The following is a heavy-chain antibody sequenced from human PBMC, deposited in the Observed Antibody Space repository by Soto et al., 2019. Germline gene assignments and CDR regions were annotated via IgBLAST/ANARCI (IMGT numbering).Heavy chain of an antibody. CDR3: TRPLDGSGLYGMDV. Sequence: EVQLVESGGGLVQPGGSLKLSCAASGFTFSGSAMHWVRQASGKGLEWVGRIRSKANSYATAYAASVKGRFTISRDDSKNTAYLQMNSLKTEDTAVYYCTRPLDGSGLYGMDVWGQGTTVTVSS. V-gene: IGHV3-73*01. D-gene: IGHD6-19*01. CDR1: GFTFSGSA. CDR2: IRSKANSYAT. J-gene: IGHJ6*02.